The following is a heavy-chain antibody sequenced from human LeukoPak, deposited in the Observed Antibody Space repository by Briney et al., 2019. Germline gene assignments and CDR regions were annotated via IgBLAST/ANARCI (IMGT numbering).Heavy chain of an antibody. J-gene: IGHJ4*02. CDR1: GFTFSSYA. Sequence: GGSLRLSCAASGFTFSSYAMSWVRQAPGKGLEWVSTLSGSGGSTYYADSVKGRVTISRDNSKKTLYLQMNSLRAEDTAVYHCAKGSYYYDSADYFDYWGQGTLVTVSS. CDR3: AKGSYYYDSADYFDY. V-gene: IGHV3-23*01. CDR2: LSGSGGST. D-gene: IGHD3-22*01.